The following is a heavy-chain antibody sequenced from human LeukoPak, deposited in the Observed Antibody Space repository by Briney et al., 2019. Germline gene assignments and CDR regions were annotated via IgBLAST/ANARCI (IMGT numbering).Heavy chain of an antibody. J-gene: IGHJ4*02. Sequence: GGSLRLSCAASGFTVSTSDMHWVRQATGKGLEWVSAIGTAGDTYYPGSVKGRFTVSRENAKNSLYLQMNSLRAGDTAVYYCARGDILTGYPDDYWGQGTLVTVSS. V-gene: IGHV3-13*04. CDR3: ARGDILTGYPDDY. CDR1: GFTVSTSD. CDR2: IGTAGDT. D-gene: IGHD3-9*01.